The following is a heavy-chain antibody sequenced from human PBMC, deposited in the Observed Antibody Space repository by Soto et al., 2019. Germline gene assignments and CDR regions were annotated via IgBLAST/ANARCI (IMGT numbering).Heavy chain of an antibody. Sequence: SETLSLTCAVSSGSISSSNWWSWVRQPPGKGLEWIGEIYHSGSTNYNPSLKSRVTISVDKSKNQFSLKLSSVTAADTAVYYCARVDSSGWYWFDPWGQGTLVTVSS. D-gene: IGHD6-19*01. V-gene: IGHV4-4*02. J-gene: IGHJ5*02. CDR3: ARVDSSGWYWFDP. CDR1: SGSISSSNW. CDR2: IYHSGST.